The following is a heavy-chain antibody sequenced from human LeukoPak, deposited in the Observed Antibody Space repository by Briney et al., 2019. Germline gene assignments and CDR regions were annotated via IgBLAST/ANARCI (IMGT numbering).Heavy chain of an antibody. J-gene: IGHJ4*02. Sequence: GGSLRLSCAASGFTFSSFQMHWVRQAPGKGLEWVSAISGSGGSTYYADSVKGRFTISRDNSKNTLYLQMNSLRAEDTAVYYCAGVIVVVGDLGYWGQGTLVTVSS. CDR3: AGVIVVVGDLGY. D-gene: IGHD2-2*01. CDR2: ISGSGGST. CDR1: GFTFSSFQ. V-gene: IGHV3-23*01.